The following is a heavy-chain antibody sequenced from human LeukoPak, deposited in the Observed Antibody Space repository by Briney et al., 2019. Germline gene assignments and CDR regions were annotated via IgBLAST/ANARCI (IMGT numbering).Heavy chain of an antibody. Sequence: GASVKVSCKVSGYTLTELSMHWVRQAPGKGLEWMGGFDPEDGETIYAQKFQGRVTMTEDTSTDTAYMELSSLRSEDTAVYYCATALGVLRFLEWFSSSFDPWGQGTLVTVSS. CDR2: FDPEDGET. V-gene: IGHV1-24*01. J-gene: IGHJ5*02. CDR3: ATALGVLRFLEWFSSSFDP. D-gene: IGHD3-3*01. CDR1: GYTLTELS.